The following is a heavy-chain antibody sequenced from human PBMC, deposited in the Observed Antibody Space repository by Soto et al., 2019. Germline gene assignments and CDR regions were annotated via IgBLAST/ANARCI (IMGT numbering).Heavy chain of an antibody. CDR3: ARDWSYSGFEDF. Sequence: PGGSLRLSCAASGFTFTNYALHWVRQAPGKGLEWVSSISGGGTGTYSADAVKGRFTISSDKSRNTVYLQMNSLRVEDTAVYYCARDWSYSGFEDFWGQGTQVTVSS. CDR1: GFTFTNYA. J-gene: IGHJ4*02. CDR2: ISGGGTGT. D-gene: IGHD5-12*01. V-gene: IGHV3-23*01.